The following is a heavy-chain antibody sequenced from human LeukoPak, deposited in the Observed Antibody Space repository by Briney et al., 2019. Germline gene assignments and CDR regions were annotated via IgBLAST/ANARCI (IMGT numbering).Heavy chain of an antibody. D-gene: IGHD5-12*01. V-gene: IGHV4-59*02. CDR2: MYYSGNS. J-gene: IGHJ4*02. CDR1: GGSVSSYY. CDR3: ARRNGQDIVPTFRRRCYFDY. Sequence: SETLSLTCTVSGGSVSSYYWGWVRQPPGKGLEWIGHMYYSGNSNFNPSLKSRVTISVDTSKNQFSLKLSSVTAADTAVYYCARRNGQDIVPTFRRRCYFDYWGQGTLVTVSS.